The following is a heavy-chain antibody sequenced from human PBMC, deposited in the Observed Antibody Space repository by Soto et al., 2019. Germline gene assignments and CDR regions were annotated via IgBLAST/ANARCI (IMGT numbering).Heavy chain of an antibody. CDR1: GYTFTSYG. CDR2: ISAYNGNT. CDR3: AIPQTAIFTGDY. V-gene: IGHV1-18*01. J-gene: IGHJ4*01. Sequence: ASVKVSCKASGYTFTSYGISWLRQAPGQGLEWMGWISAYNGNTNYAQKLQGRVTMTTDTSTSTAYMELRSLRSDVTAVYYCAIPQTAIFTGDYWGNANLVTVS. D-gene: IGHD3-9*01.